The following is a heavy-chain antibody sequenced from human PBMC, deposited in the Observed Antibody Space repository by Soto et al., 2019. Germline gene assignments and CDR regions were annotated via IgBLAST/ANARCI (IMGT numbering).Heavy chain of an antibody. CDR3: ATKDQYYYDSSGYYFRDY. V-gene: IGHV1-24*01. D-gene: IGHD3-22*01. J-gene: IGHJ4*02. CDR2: FDPEDGET. Sequence: ASVKVSCKVSGYTLTELSIHWVRQAPGKGLEWMGGFDPEDGETIYAQKFQGRVTMTEDTSTDTAYMELSSLSSEDTAVYYCATKDQYYYDSSGYYFRDYWGQGTLVT. CDR1: GYTLTELS.